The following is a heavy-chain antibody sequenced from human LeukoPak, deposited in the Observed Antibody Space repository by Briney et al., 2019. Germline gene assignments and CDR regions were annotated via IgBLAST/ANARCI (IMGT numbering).Heavy chain of an antibody. CDR1: GFTFSNYG. J-gene: IGHJ4*02. V-gene: IGHV3-33*01. CDR2: IWYDGSNK. CDR3: ARDLTQLALFDY. Sequence: GGSLRLSCAASGFTFSNYGMHWVRQSPGKGLEWVAVIWYDGSNKYYADSVKGRFTLSRDNSKNTLFLQMNSLRPEDTAVYFCARDLTQLALFDYWGQGTLVTVSS. D-gene: IGHD6-13*01.